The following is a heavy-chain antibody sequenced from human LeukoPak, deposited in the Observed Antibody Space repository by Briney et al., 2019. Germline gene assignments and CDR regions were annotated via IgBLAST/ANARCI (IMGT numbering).Heavy chain of an antibody. V-gene: IGHV4-39*07. CDR1: GGSISSSSYY. CDR3: ARRNLGFKVAGGDY. Sequence: PSETLSLTCTVSGGSISSSSYYWGWIRQPPGKGLEWIGSIYYSGSTNYNPSLKSRVTISVDTSKNQFSLKLSSVTAADTAVYYCARRNLGFKVAGGDYWGQGTLVTVSS. CDR2: IYYSGST. J-gene: IGHJ4*02. D-gene: IGHD6-13*01.